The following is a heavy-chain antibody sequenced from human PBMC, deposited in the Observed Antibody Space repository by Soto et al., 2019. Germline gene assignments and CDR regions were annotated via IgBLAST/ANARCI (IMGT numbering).Heavy chain of an antibody. CDR1: GGSFSSYV. V-gene: IGHV1-69*01. CDR2: IIPMFGTA. Sequence: QVHLVQSGAEVKQPGSSVRVSCKASGGSFSSYVISWVRQAPGQGLEWMGGIIPMFGTANYEQRFQGRLTINADERTNTASMELSTLRSEDSAVYYCATSSRKHCRGDTCFENWFDPWGQGTRVTVSS. J-gene: IGHJ5*02. D-gene: IGHD2-21*02. CDR3: ATSSRKHCRGDTCFENWFDP.